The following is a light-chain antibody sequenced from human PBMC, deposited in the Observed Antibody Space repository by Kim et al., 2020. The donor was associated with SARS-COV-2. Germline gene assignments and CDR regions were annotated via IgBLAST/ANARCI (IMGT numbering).Light chain of an antibody. J-gene: IGKJ5*01. CDR3: QQRGS. CDR2: GAS. CDR1: QSVTNN. Sequence: ATLSLSPGKRATLSCRASQSVTNNLAWYQQKPGQAPRLLIYGASTRATGIPARFSGSGSGTDFTLTISSLEPEDFAVYHCQQRGSFGQGTRLEIK. V-gene: IGKV3-11*01.